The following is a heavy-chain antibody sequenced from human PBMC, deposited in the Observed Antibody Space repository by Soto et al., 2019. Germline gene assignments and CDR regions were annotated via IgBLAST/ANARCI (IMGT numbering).Heavy chain of an antibody. D-gene: IGHD2-2*01. V-gene: IGHV3-48*02. CDR2: ISSTGSNI. Sequence: GSLRLSCAASEFTFSTYSMNWVRQAPGKGLEWISYISSTGSNIYYADSVKGRFTISRDNARNSLYLQMNSLRDEDTAAYYCARDSCRNTSCAANYWGQGTLVTVSS. J-gene: IGHJ4*02. CDR1: EFTFSTYS. CDR3: ARDSCRNTSCAANY.